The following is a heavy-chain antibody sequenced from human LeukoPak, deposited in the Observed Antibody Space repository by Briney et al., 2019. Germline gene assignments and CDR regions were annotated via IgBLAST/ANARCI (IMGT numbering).Heavy chain of an antibody. Sequence: TGGSLRLSCAASDFTVISNSMSWVRQAPGKGLEWVSVTYSSGSTHYADSVKGRFTISRDSSKNTLYLQMNSLRAEDTAVYYCATESYGGAWGQGTLVTVSS. CDR1: DFTVISNS. CDR3: ATESYGGA. CDR2: TYSSGST. V-gene: IGHV3-53*05. D-gene: IGHD1-26*01. J-gene: IGHJ4*02.